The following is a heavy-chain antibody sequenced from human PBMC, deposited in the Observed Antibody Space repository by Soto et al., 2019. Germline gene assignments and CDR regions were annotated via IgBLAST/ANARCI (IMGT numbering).Heavy chain of an antibody. J-gene: IGHJ4*02. D-gene: IGHD3-9*01. Sequence: EVQLVESGGDLVQPGGSLRLSCAASGFPFSTYSMSWVRQAPGKGLEWVANIGPDGSAKYYMGSVKGRFTISRDNAKNSLYLQIDSLRVEDTATYYCSRYICGRTAGCAIWGQGTLVIVSS. CDR3: SRYICGRTAGCAI. CDR2: IGPDGSAK. V-gene: IGHV3-7*01. CDR1: GFPFSTYS.